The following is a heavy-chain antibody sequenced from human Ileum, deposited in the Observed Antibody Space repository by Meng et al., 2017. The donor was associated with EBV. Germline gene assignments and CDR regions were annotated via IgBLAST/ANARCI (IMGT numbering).Heavy chain of an antibody. CDR3: ARGYYDSSGYGYWYFDL. CDR2: IYYSGST. Sequence: HGQLRGSGPGLVTPSQTPSLTCTFSGGSISSGGYYWSWIRQPPGKGLEWIGYIYYSGSTYYNPSLKSRVTISVDTSKNQFSLKLSSVTAADTAVYYCARGYYDSSGYGYWYFDLWGRGTLVTVSS. D-gene: IGHD3-22*01. J-gene: IGHJ2*01. CDR1: GGSISSGGYY. V-gene: IGHV4-30-4*01.